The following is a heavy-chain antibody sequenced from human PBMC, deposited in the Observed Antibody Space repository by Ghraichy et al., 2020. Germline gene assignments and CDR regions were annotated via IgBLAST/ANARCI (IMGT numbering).Heavy chain of an antibody. CDR3: AVSIVVVPAATDAFDI. V-gene: IGHV4-38-2*01. CDR1: GYSISSGYY. CDR2: IYHSGST. D-gene: IGHD2-2*01. Sequence: SQTLSLTCAVSGYSISSGYYWGWIRQPPGKGLEWIGSIYHSGSTYYNPSLKSRVTISVDTSKNQFSLKLSSVTAADTAVYYCAVSIVVVPAATDAFDIWGQGTMVTVSS. J-gene: IGHJ3*02.